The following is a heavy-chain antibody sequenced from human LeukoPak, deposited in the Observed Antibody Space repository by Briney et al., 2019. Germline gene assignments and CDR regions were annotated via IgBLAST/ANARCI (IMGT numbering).Heavy chain of an antibody. V-gene: IGHV3-21*01. D-gene: IGHD3-10*02. CDR3: AELGITMIGGV. CDR2: ISSSSIYI. J-gene: IGHJ6*04. Sequence: GGSLRLSCAASGFTFSSYSMNWVRQAPGKGLEWVSSISSSSIYIYYADSLKGRFTISRDNAKNSLYLQMNSLRAEDTAVYYCAELGITMIGGVWGKGTTVTISS. CDR1: GFTFSSYS.